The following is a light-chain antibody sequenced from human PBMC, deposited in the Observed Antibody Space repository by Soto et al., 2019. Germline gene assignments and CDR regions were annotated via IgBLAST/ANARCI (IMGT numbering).Light chain of an antibody. CDR2: DAS. Sequence: EIVLTQSPATLSLSPGERATLSCRASQSVTGYLAWYQQKPGQAPRLLIYDASNRATGIPARFSGSGSGTDFTLTISRLGPEDFAFYYCQQRSNWPRSLTFGGGTKVEIK. V-gene: IGKV3-11*01. CDR1: QSVTGY. CDR3: QQRSNWPRSLT. J-gene: IGKJ4*01.